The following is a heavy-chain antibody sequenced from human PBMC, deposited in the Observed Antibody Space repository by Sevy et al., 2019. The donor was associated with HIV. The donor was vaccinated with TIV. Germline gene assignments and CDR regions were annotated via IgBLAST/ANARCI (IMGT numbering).Heavy chain of an antibody. CDR2: IYYSGST. CDR1: GGSMNIYY. V-gene: IGHV4-59*01. D-gene: IGHD1-20*01. Sequence: SETLSLTCTVSGGSMNIYYWSWIRQPPEKGLEWIGYIYYSGSTNYNPSLKSRVTISVDKSETQFSLKLCSVTAADTAVYYCARVGFNWNDVDYWGQGTLVTVSS. CDR3: ARVGFNWNDVDY. J-gene: IGHJ4*02.